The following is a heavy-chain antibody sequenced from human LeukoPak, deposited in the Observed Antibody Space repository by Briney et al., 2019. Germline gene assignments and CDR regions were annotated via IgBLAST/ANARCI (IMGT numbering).Heavy chain of an antibody. J-gene: IGHJ4*02. D-gene: IGHD3-22*01. CDR2: INPSAGST. CDR1: GYTFTGYY. V-gene: IGHV1-46*01. Sequence: ASVKVSCKASGYTFTGYYMHWVRQAPGQGLEWMGIINPSAGSTSYAQKFQGRVTMTRDTSTSTVYMELSSLRSEDTAVYYCARGDYYDSSGYSHTDYWGQGTLVTVSS. CDR3: ARGDYYDSSGYSHTDY.